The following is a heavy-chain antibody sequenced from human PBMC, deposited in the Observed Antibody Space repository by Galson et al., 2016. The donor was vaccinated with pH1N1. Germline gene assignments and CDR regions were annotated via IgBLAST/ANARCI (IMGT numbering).Heavy chain of an antibody. Sequence: SLRLSCAASGFTFSDYWMSWVRQAPGKGLEWVANIKQDGSVKYYVDSVKGRFTISRDNAKNSLYLQMNSLRAEDTAVYYCVRAIGSYGSYWGQGTLVTVSS. D-gene: IGHD4-17*01. CDR3: VRAIGSYGSY. J-gene: IGHJ4*02. V-gene: IGHV3-7*03. CDR2: IKQDGSVK. CDR1: GFTFSDYW.